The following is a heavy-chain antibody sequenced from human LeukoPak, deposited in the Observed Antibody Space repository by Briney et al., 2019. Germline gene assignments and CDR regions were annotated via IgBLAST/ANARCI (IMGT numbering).Heavy chain of an antibody. CDR3: ARAGYNKRNWFDP. D-gene: IGHD5-24*01. Sequence: SETLSLTCTVSGGSISSSSYYWSWIRQPPGKGPEWIGEINHSGSTNYNPSLKSRVTISVDTSKNQFSLKLSSVSAADTAVYYCARAGYNKRNWFDPWGQGTLVTVSS. V-gene: IGHV4-39*07. J-gene: IGHJ5*02. CDR1: GGSISSSSYY. CDR2: INHSGST.